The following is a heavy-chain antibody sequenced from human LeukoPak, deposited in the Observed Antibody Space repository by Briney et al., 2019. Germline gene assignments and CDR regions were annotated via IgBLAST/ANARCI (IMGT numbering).Heavy chain of an antibody. CDR1: GDSFRIYY. V-gene: IGHV4-4*07. D-gene: IGHD3-22*01. J-gene: IGHJ4*02. CDR3: ARVNSSGSFLDY. CDR2: ISTSGST. Sequence: PSDTLSLPCTVSGDSFRIYYWSWIRQSAGKGLEWIGHISTSGSTNYSPSLKSRVTISVDKSKNQFYLRLTSATAADTAVYYCARVNSSGSFLDYWGQETLVTVSS.